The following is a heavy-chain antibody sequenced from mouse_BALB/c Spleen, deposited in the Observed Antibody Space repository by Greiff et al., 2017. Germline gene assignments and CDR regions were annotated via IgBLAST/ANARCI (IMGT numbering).Heavy chain of an antibody. CDR3: AREGLLYAMDY. J-gene: IGHJ4*01. CDR2: ISTYYGNT. V-gene: IGHV1-67*01. D-gene: IGHD2-3*01. Sequence: QVQLQQSGPELVRPGVSVKISCKGSSYTFTYYAMHWVKQSHAKSLEWIGVISTYYGNTNYNQKFKGKATMTVDKSSSTAYMELARLTSEDSAVYYCAREGLLYAMDYWGQGTSVTVSS. CDR1: SYTFTYYA.